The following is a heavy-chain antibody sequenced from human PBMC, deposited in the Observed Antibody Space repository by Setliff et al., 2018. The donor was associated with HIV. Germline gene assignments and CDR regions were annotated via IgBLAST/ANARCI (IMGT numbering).Heavy chain of an antibody. CDR3: AREGQVVVTAKGFDY. CDR1: GYTFTNYY. Sequence: ASVKVSCKTSGYTFTNYYMHWMQQAPGQGLEWMGVVNTVGGGASYAQKFQGRLTVTRDTSTSTVYMELSSLRSEDTAVYYCAREGQVVVTAKGFDYWGLGTLVTVSS. J-gene: IGHJ4*02. D-gene: IGHD2-15*01. V-gene: IGHV1-46*01. CDR2: VNTVGGGA.